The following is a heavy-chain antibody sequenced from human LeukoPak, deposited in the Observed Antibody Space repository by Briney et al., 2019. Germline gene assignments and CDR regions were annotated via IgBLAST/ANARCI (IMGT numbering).Heavy chain of an antibody. CDR2: IFSGGST. J-gene: IGHJ5*02. CDR1: GFAVSSTY. CDR3: ARSVATGLGFSAS. Sequence: GGSLRLSCAVSGFAVSSTYMTWVRQAPGKGLDWVSVIFSGGSTYYADSVKDRFIISRDNSKSTLYLQTNSLRADDTAVYYCARSVATGLGFSASWGQGTLVTVSS. V-gene: IGHV3-66*01. D-gene: IGHD2-21*02.